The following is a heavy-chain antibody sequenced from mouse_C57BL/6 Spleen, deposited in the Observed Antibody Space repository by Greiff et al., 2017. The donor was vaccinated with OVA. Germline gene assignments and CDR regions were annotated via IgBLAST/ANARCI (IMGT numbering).Heavy chain of an antibody. Sequence: EVKLMESGPELVKPGASVKIPCKASGYTFTDYNMDWVKQSHGKSLEWIGDINPNNGGTIYNQKFKGKATLTVDKSSSTAYMELRSLTSEDTAVYYCAREGDDYGRFAYWGQGTLVTVSA. CDR2: INPNNGGT. V-gene: IGHV1-18*01. CDR3: AREGDDYGRFAY. D-gene: IGHD2-4*01. J-gene: IGHJ3*01. CDR1: GYTFTDYN.